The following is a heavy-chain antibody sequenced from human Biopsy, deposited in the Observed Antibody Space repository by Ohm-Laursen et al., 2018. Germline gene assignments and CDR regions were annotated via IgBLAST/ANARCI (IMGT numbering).Heavy chain of an antibody. J-gene: IGHJ6*02. CDR3: ARATNSTGWPYYYFYGMDV. CDR2: IYYSGST. CDR1: GGSISSDY. Sequence: SHTLSLTCPVYGGSISSDYWSWIRQTPGKGLEWIGYIYYSGSTNYNPSLKSRVTISVDTSKNQFSLRLNSVTAADTAVYYCARATNSTGWPYYYFYGMDVWGQGTTVTVSS. D-gene: IGHD2/OR15-2a*01. V-gene: IGHV4-59*07.